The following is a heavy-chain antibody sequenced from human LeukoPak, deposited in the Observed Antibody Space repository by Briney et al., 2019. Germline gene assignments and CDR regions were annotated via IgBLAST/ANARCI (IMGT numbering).Heavy chain of an antibody. CDR1: GFTFSSYA. V-gene: IGHV3-23*01. J-gene: IGHJ4*02. CDR3: AKGGRYSWFDY. CDR2: ISDSGGYT. D-gene: IGHD5-18*01. Sequence: GGSLRLSCAASGFTFSSYAMSWVRQAPGKGREWVSTISDSGGYTYYADSVKGRFTISRDNSTDTLFLQMNTLRAEDTGVYYCAKGGRYSWFDYWGQGTLVTVSS.